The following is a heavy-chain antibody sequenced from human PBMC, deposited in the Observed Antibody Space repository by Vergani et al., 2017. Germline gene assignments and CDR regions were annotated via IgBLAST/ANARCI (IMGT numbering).Heavy chain of an antibody. Sequence: QVQLVESGGGVVQPGRSLRLSCAASGFTFSSYGMHWVRQAPGKGLEWVAVISYDGSNRYYADSVKGRFTISRDNAKNSLYLQMNSLRDEDTAVYYCATSRYCSSTSCYSNYWGQGTLVTVSS. CDR2: ISYDGSNR. CDR3: ATSRYCSSTSCYSNY. D-gene: IGHD2-2*01. CDR1: GFTFSSYG. V-gene: IGHV3-30*03. J-gene: IGHJ4*02.